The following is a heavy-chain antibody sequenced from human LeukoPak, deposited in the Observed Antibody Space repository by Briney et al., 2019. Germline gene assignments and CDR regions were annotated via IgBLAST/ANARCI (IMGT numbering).Heavy chain of an antibody. D-gene: IGHD6-25*01. V-gene: IGHV3-21*01. CDR3: ARYSSGWPGYFDY. CDR1: GFTFSSYS. CDR2: ISSSSSYI. Sequence: GGSLRLSYAASGFTFSSYSMNWVRQAPGKGLEWVSSISSSSSYIYYADSVKGRFTISRDNAKNSLYLQMNSLRAEDTAVYYCARYSSGWPGYFDYWGQGTLVTVSS. J-gene: IGHJ4*02.